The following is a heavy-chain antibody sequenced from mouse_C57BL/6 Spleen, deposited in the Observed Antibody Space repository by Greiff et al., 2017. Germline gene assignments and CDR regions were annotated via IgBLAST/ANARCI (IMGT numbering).Heavy chain of an antibody. Sequence: VQLQQPGAELVRPGSSVKLSCKASGYTFTSSWMDWVKQRPGQGLAWIGNIYPSDSETHYNQKFKDKATLTVDKSSSTAYMQLSSLTSEDSAVYYCARGGGFDYWGQGTTLTVSS. CDR2: IYPSDSET. CDR3: ARGGGFDY. J-gene: IGHJ2*01. D-gene: IGHD1-1*02. V-gene: IGHV1-61*01. CDR1: GYTFTSSW.